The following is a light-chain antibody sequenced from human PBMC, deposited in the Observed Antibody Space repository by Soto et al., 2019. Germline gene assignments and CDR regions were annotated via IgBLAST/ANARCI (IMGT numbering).Light chain of an antibody. V-gene: IGKV1-33*01. J-gene: IGKJ1*01. CDR3: QHYNSYSEA. CDR2: DAS. CDR1: QDINIY. Sequence: DLQMTQSPSSLFASVGDRVTITCQATQDINIYLNWYQQKPGKAPNLLIYDASNLEIGVPSRFSGSGSGTEFTLTISSLQPDDFATYYCQHYNSYSEAFGQGTKVELK.